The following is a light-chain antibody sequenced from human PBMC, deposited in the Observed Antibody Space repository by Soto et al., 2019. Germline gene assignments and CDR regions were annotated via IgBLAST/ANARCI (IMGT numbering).Light chain of an antibody. CDR1: QSISSW. CDR2: KAS. Sequence: DIQMTQSPSTLSASVGDRVTITCRASQSISSWLAWYQQKPGKAPKLLIYKASSLESGVPSRFRGSGSGTEFSLTISSLQRDDFATYYCQQYNSYPTFGGGTKVEIK. J-gene: IGKJ4*01. V-gene: IGKV1-5*03. CDR3: QQYNSYPT.